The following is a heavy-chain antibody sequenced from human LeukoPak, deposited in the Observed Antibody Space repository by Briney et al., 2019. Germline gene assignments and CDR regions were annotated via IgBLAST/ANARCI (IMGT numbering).Heavy chain of an antibody. CDR1: EFSFRSYG. J-gene: IGHJ4*02. V-gene: IGHV3-30*02. CDR2: IRYDGAKK. CDR3: AKDPGGEVLPDY. D-gene: IGHD1-26*01. Sequence: GGSLRFSCAASEFSFRSYGMHWVRQPPGKGLEWVSFIRYDGAKKSYADSVKGQFTISRDNSKNTLYLQMNSLRAEDTAVYYCAKDPGGEVLPDYWGPGALVTVSS.